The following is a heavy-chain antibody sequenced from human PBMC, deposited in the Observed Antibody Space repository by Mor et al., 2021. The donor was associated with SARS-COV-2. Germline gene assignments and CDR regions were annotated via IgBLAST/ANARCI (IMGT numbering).Heavy chain of an antibody. Sequence: GSGGSTYYADSVKGRFTISRDNSKNTLYLQMNSLRAEDTAVYYCAKGFRWTKRDSYYYYGMEGGGQGTTVTVSS. CDR3: AKGFRWTKRDSYYYYGMEG. V-gene: IGHV3-23*01. J-gene: IGHJ6*01. D-gene: IGHD2-15*01. CDR2: GSGGST.